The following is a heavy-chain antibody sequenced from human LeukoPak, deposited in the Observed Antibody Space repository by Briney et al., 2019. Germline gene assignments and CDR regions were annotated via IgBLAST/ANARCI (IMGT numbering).Heavy chain of an antibody. CDR3: ARRLSFTYGSGSYFDY. J-gene: IGHJ4*02. V-gene: IGHV4-34*01. Sequence: SETLSLTCAVYGGSFSGFYWSWIRQPPGKGLEWIGEINHSGGTNYNPSLKSRVTISVDTSKNQFSLKLSSVTAADTAVYYCARRLSFTYGSGSYFDYWGQGTLVTVSS. CDR1: GGSFSGFY. CDR2: INHSGGT. D-gene: IGHD3-10*01.